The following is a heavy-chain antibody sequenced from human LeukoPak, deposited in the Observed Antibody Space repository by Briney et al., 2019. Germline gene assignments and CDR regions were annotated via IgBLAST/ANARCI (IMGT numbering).Heavy chain of an antibody. J-gene: IGHJ6*02. D-gene: IGHD3-10*01. CDR2: ISYDGSNK. V-gene: IGHV3-30*18. Sequence: GGSLRLSCAASGFTFSNAWMSWVRQAPGKGLEWVAVISYDGSNKYYADSVKGRFTISRDNSKNTLYLQMNSLRAEDTAVYYCAKLYRTRVSMVRGQTPYGMDVWGQGTTVTVSS. CDR1: GFTFSNAW. CDR3: AKLYRTRVSMVRGQTPYGMDV.